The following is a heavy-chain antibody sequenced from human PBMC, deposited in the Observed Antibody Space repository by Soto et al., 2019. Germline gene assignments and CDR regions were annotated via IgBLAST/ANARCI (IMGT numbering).Heavy chain of an antibody. CDR3: ARESDYDSSGSNFDY. Sequence: ASVKVSCKASGGTFSSYAISWVRQAPGQGLEWMGGIIPIFGTANYAQKFQGRVTITADKSTSTAYMELSSLRSEDTAVYYCARESDYDSSGSNFDYWGQGTLVTVSS. J-gene: IGHJ4*02. CDR1: GGTFSSYA. D-gene: IGHD3-22*01. CDR2: IIPIFGTA. V-gene: IGHV1-69*06.